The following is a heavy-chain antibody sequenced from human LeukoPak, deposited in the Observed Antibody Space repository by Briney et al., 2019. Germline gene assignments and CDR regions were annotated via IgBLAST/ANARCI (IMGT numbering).Heavy chain of an antibody. V-gene: IGHV3-23*01. J-gene: IGHJ4*02. Sequence: GGSLRLSCAASGFTFSSYAMSWVRQAPGKGLEWVSAISGGGGSTYYADSVKGRFTISRDNSKNTLNLQMNSLRAEETAVYYCAKGPHYDFWSGYYIDYWGQGTLVTVSS. CDR1: GFTFSSYA. D-gene: IGHD3-3*01. CDR2: ISGGGGST. CDR3: AKGPHYDFWSGYYIDY.